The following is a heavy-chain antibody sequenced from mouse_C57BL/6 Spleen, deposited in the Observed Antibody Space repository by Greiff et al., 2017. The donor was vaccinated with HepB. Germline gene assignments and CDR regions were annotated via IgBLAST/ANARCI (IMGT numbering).Heavy chain of an antibody. J-gene: IGHJ2*01. V-gene: IGHV1-59*01. D-gene: IGHD6-5*01. CDR3: ARSGGGAYDYFDY. Sequence: QVQLQQSGAELVRPGTSVKLSCKASGYTFTSYWVHWVKQRPGQGLEWIGVIDPSDSYTNYNQKFKGKATLTVDTSSSTAYMQLSSLTSEDSAVYYCARSGGGAYDYFDYWGQGTTLTVSS. CDR1: GYTFTSYW. CDR2: IDPSDSYT.